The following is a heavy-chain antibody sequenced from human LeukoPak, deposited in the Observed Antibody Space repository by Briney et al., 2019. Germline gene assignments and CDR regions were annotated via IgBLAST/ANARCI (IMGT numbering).Heavy chain of an antibody. J-gene: IGHJ4*02. D-gene: IGHD3-10*01. CDR3: AGTTMVRGAIPFDY. V-gene: IGHV4-30-2*01. CDR1: GGSISSGGYS. Sequence: SETLSLTCAVSGGSISSGGYSWSWIRQPPGKGLEWIGYIYHSGSTYYNPSLKSRVTISVDRSKNQFSLKLSSVTAADTAVYYCAGTTMVRGAIPFDYWGQGTLVTVSS. CDR2: IYHSGST.